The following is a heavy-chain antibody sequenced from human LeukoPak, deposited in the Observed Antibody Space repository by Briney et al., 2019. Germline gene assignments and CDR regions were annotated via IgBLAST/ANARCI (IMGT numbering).Heavy chain of an antibody. D-gene: IGHD3-9*01. V-gene: IGHV1-18*01. CDR2: ISDYTGDK. CDR1: GYTFITFG. CDR3: ARDNLRNFEPDALDV. Sequence: VASVRVSCKASGYTFITFGISWVRQAPGQGLEWMGWISDYTGDKHYAQNFQGRVTLTTDISTSTAYLELRSLRSDDTAMYYCARDNLRNFEPDALDVWGQGTMVTVSS. J-gene: IGHJ3*01.